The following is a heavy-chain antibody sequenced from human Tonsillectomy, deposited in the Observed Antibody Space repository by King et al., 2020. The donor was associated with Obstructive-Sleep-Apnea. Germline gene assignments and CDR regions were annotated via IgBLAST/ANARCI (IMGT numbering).Heavy chain of an antibody. D-gene: IGHD2-2*01. V-gene: IGHV1-8*01. CDR2: MNPNMGNT. Sequence: VQLVESVAEVKRPGASVKVSCKASGYTFTSHDINWVRQATVEGLEWMGWMNPNMGNTGFAQKFQGRVTMTRDTSISTAYMELSGLRSEDTAVYYCARVLGYCSSTSWGGVDYWGQGTLVTVSS. J-gene: IGHJ4*02. CDR1: GYTFTSHD. CDR3: ARVLGYCSSTSWGGVDY.